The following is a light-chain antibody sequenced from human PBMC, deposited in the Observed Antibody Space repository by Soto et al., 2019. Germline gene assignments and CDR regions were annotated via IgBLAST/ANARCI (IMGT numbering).Light chain of an antibody. V-gene: IGLV1-47*02. CDR3: ATWDDDLSTPI. Sequence: QAVVTQAPSVSGTPGQRVTISCSGSSSNIESNWVYWYKQLPGTAPTLLIDNNNQRPSGVPDRVSGSKSGTSASLAITELRSDDEADYYCATWDDDLSTPIIGGGTKVTVL. CDR2: NNN. J-gene: IGLJ2*01. CDR1: SSNIESNW.